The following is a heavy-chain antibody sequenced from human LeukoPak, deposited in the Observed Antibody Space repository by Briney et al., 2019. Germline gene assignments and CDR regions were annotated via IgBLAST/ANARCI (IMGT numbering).Heavy chain of an antibody. V-gene: IGHV1-2*02. D-gene: IGHD2-21*02. CDR3: ARDDSSLTKVTAYGY. CDR1: GYTFTGYY. Sequence: ASVKVSCKASGYTFTGYYMHWVRQAPGQGLEWMGWINPNSGGTNYAQKFQGRATMTRDTSISTVYLEVTSLRSDDTAVYYCARDDSSLTKVTAYGYWGQGTLVTVSS. CDR2: INPNSGGT. J-gene: IGHJ4*02.